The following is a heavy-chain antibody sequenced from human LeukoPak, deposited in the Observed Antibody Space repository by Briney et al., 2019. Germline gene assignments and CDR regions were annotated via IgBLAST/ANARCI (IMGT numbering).Heavy chain of an antibody. CDR3: ARAPSRDGYNPPNWFDP. Sequence: ASVKVSCKASGGTFSSYAISWVRQAPGQGLEWVGRIIPIFGIANYAQKFQGRVTITADKSTSTAYMELSSLRSEDTAVYYCARAPSRDGYNPPNWFDPWGQGTLVTVSS. D-gene: IGHD5-24*01. J-gene: IGHJ5*02. CDR1: GGTFSSYA. CDR2: IIPIFGIA. V-gene: IGHV1-69*04.